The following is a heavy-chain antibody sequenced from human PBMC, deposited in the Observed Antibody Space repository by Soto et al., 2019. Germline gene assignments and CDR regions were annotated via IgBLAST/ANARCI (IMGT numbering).Heavy chain of an antibody. J-gene: IGHJ4*02. V-gene: IGHV1-69*13. D-gene: IGHD6-6*01. CDR3: ARETGSSSRFDY. CDR1: GGTFSSYA. Sequence: SVKVSCKASGGTFSSYAISWVRQAPGQGLEWMGGIIPIFGTANCAQKFQGRVTITADESTSTAYMELSSLRSEDTAVYYCARETGSSSRFDYWGQGTLVTVSS. CDR2: IIPIFGTA.